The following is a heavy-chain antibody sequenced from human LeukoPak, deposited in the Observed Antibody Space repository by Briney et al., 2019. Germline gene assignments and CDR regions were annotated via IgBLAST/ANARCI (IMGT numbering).Heavy chain of an antibody. CDR1: GFTLTNYA. J-gene: IGHJ4*02. V-gene: IGHV3-13*01. D-gene: IGHD5-24*01. Sequence: GSLRLSCATSGFTLTNYAMHWVRQPAGEGLEWVSALGTAGDTFYPGSVKGRFSISRDNAKKSLFLQMDSLRVEDTAIYYCARQSTPHGNFDYWGQGTLVTVSS. CDR2: LGTAGDT. CDR3: ARQSTPHGNFDY.